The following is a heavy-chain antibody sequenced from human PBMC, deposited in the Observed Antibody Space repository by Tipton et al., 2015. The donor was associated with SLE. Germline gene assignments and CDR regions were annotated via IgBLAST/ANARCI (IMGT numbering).Heavy chain of an antibody. CDR2: IYSGGST. CDR3: ARDRVAVAEDRYYGMDV. V-gene: IGHV3-53*04. J-gene: IGHJ6*02. CDR1: GFTVSSNY. Sequence: VQLVQSGGGLVQPGGSLRLSCAASGFTVSSNYMSWVRQAPGKGLEWVSVIYSGGSTYYADSVKGRFTISRDNSKNTLYLQMNSLRAEDTAVYYCARDRVAVAEDRYYGMDVWGQGTTVTVSS. D-gene: IGHD6-19*01.